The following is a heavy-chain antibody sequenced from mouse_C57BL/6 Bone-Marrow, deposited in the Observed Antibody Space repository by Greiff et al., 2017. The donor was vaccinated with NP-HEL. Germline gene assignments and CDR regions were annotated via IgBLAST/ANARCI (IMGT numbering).Heavy chain of an antibody. V-gene: IGHV1-15*01. J-gene: IGHJ4*01. CDR1: GYTFTDYE. CDR3: TRSTVYYYAMDY. Sequence: QVQLQQSGAELVRPGASVTLSCKASGYTFTDYEMHWVKQTPVHGLEWIGAIDPETGGTAYNQKFKGKAILTADKSSSTAYMELRSLTSEDSAVYYCTRSTVYYYAMDYWGQGTSVTVSS. CDR2: IDPETGGT. D-gene: IGHD1-1*01.